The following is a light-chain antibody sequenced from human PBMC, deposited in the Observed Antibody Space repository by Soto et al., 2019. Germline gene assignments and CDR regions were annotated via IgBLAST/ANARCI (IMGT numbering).Light chain of an antibody. V-gene: IGLV1-44*01. CDR1: SSNIRSHT. CDR3: AAWDDSLYGVI. Sequence: QSVLTQPPSASGTPGQRVIISCSGSSSNIRSHTVNWYQQLPGTAPKLLIYTNNQRPSGVPDRFSGSKSGTSASLAISGLQSEDEDHYYCAAWDDSLYGVIFGGGTKLTVL. CDR2: TNN. J-gene: IGLJ2*01.